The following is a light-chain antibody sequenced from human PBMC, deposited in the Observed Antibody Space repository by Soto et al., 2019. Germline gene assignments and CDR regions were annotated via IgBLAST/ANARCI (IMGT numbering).Light chain of an antibody. V-gene: IGKV3-20*01. CDR2: GAS. CDR1: QSVTNNY. J-gene: IGKJ1*01. CDR3: QQYGSSGT. Sequence: PGERATLSCMASQSVTNNYLAWYQQRPGLAPRLLIYGASTRTAGIPDRFTGSGSGTDFTLTISRLEPEDFAVYYCQQYGSSGTFGQGTKVDI.